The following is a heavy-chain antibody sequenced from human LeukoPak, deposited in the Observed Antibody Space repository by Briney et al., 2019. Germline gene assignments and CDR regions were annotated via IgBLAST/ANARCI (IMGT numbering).Heavy chain of an antibody. J-gene: IGHJ4*02. CDR2: IWFDGIRK. CDR3: ARLTGPSPYSSSWNVDY. V-gene: IGHV3-33*01. D-gene: IGHD6-13*01. Sequence: PGGSLRLSCAASGLTFSNYGMHWVRQVPGKGLEWVAAIWFDGIRKYYADSVKGRLTISRDNSKNTLYLQMNSLRAEDTAVYYCARLTGPSPYSSSWNVDYWGQGTLVTVSS. CDR1: GLTFSNYG.